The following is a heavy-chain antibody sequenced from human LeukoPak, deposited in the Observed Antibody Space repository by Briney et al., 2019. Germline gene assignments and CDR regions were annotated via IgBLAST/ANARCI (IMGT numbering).Heavy chain of an antibody. D-gene: IGHD3-10*01. V-gene: IGHV3-21*01. CDR2: ISSSSSYI. CDR3: ANLWFGEGAFDY. J-gene: IGHJ4*02. CDR1: GFTFSSYS. Sequence: GGSLRLSCAASGFTFSSYSMNWVRQAPGKGLEWVSSISSSSSYIYYADSVEGRFTISRDNAKNSLYLQMNSLRAEDTAVYYCANLWFGEGAFDYWGQGTLVTVSS.